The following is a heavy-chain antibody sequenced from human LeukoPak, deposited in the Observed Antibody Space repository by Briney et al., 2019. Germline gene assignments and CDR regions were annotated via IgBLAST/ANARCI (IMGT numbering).Heavy chain of an antibody. CDR1: GYTFTSYG. CDR2: NSAYNGNT. Sequence: GASVKVSCKASGYTFTSYGISWVRQAPGQGLEWMGWNSAYNGNTNYAQKLQGRVTMTTDTSTSTAYMELRSMRSDDTAVYYCARCDFHRGYYYYGMDVWGQGTTVTVSS. D-gene: IGHD3-3*01. J-gene: IGHJ6*02. V-gene: IGHV1-18*01. CDR3: ARCDFHRGYYYYGMDV.